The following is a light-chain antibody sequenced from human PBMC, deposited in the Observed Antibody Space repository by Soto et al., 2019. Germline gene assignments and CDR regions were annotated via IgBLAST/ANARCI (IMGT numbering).Light chain of an antibody. CDR3: QQYNTVFGT. Sequence: DIQMTQSPSTLSASVGDRVTITCRASQSISSWLAWYQQKPGKAPKLLIYDASSLESGVPSRFSVSGSWTEFTLTISSLQPDDFANYYCQQYNTVFGTFGQGTKVEIK. CDR1: QSISSW. J-gene: IGKJ1*01. CDR2: DAS. V-gene: IGKV1-5*01.